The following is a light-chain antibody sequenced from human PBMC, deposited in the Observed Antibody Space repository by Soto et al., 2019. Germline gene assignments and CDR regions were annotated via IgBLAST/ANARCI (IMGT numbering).Light chain of an antibody. J-gene: IGKJ1*01. V-gene: IGKV3-20*01. CDR3: QHYNSYSEA. CDR1: QSVSSSY. CDR2: GAS. Sequence: ETVLPQSHGTLSFSPVSISPLSCRDSQSVSSSYLAWYQQKPGQAPRLLIYGASSRTTGIPDRFSGSGSGTDFTLTISSLQPDDFATYYCQHYNSYSEAFGKGTKVGIK.